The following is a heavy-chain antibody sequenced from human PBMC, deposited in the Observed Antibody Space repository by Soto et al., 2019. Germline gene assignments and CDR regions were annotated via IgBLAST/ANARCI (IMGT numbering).Heavy chain of an antibody. CDR3: ARVGELVYVPPQSNYYRYGMYV. D-gene: IGHD1-20*01. V-gene: IGHV4-30-4*01. J-gene: IGHJ6*02. Sequence: QVQLQESGPGLVKPSQTLSLTCTVSGDSMRRSDYYWSWIRQAPGKGLEWIGYISHTGNSHYNPSLESRVSISIDTSNNQFSLRLTSMTAADTAVYFCARVGELVYVPPQSNYYRYGMYVWGQGTTVVVSS. CDR1: GDSMRRSDYY. CDR2: ISHTGNS.